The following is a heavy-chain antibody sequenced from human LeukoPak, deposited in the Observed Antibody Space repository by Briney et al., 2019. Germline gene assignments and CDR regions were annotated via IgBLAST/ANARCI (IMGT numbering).Heavy chain of an antibody. D-gene: IGHD4-11*01. J-gene: IGHJ6*03. V-gene: IGHV1-69*13. CDR3: ARGVSELYSNYDYYMDV. CDR1: GGTFSSYA. Sequence: GASVTVSCKASGGTFSSYAISWVRQAPGQGLEWMGGIIPIFGTANYAQKFQGRVTITADESTSTAYMELSSLRSEDTAVYYCARGVSELYSNYDYYMDVWGKGTTVTVSS. CDR2: IIPIFGTA.